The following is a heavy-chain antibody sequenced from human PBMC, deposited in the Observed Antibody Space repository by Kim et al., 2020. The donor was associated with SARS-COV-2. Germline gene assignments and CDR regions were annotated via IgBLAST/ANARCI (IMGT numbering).Heavy chain of an antibody. Sequence: ASVKVSCKASGYTFTSYDINWVRQATGQGLEWMGWMNPNSGNTGYAQKFQGRVTMTRDTSTSTAYMELSSLRSEDTAVYYCARGQIVVAGSYWFDPWGQGTLVIVSS. J-gene: IGHJ5*02. D-gene: IGHD6-19*01. CDR1: GYTFTSYD. CDR3: ARGQIVVAGSYWFDP. V-gene: IGHV1-8*01. CDR2: MNPNSGNT.